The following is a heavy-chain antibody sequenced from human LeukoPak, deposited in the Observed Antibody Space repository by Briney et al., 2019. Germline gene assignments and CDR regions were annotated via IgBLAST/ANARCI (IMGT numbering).Heavy chain of an antibody. CDR2: ISYDGSNK. CDR3: ARDAGTVSAARFDY. V-gene: IGHV3-30-3*01. CDR1: GFTFSSYA. D-gene: IGHD2-2*01. J-gene: IGHJ4*02. Sequence: PGRSLRLSCAASGFTFSSYAMHWVRQAPGKGLEWVAVISYDGSNKYYADSVKGRFTISRDNSKNTLYLQMNSLRAEDTAVYYCARDAGTVSAARFDYWGQGTLVTVSS.